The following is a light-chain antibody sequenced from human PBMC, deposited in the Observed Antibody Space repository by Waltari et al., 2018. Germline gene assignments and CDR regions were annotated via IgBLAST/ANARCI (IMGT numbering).Light chain of an antibody. V-gene: IGLV1-47*01. J-gene: IGLJ1*01. CDR2: RDN. CDR3: AAWDHNLGNYV. Sequence: QSVLPQPPSASGTPGQRVTISFSGNRSTVRSIYVYWHQQLPGPAPKLPIYRDNQRPSGVPDRFSGSKSGTSASLAISGLRSKDEADYYCAAWDHNLGNYVFGTGTKVTVL. CDR1: RSTVRSIY.